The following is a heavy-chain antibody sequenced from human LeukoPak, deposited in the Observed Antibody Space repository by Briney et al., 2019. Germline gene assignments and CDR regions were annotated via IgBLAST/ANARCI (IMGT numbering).Heavy chain of an antibody. J-gene: IGHJ4*02. CDR1: EFTFSSYA. CDR3: AITYGSGAYNLNY. D-gene: IGHD3-10*01. Sequence: PGGSLRLSCAASEFTFSSYAMQWVRQAPGKGLEWVSGISGSGGSTYYADSVKGRFTISRDNSKNTLYLQMNSLRAEDTAIYYCAITYGSGAYNLNYWGQGTLVTVSS. V-gene: IGHV3-23*01. CDR2: ISGSGGST.